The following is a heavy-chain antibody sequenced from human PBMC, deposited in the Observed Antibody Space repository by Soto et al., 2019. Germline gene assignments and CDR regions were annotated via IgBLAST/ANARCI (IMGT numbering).Heavy chain of an antibody. D-gene: IGHD4-17*01. Sequence: QVQLVQSGAEVKKPGASVKVSCKASGYTFSGYAIAWVRQAPGQGLEWMGWVSAYTGHPDYAQNLQGRVSMTTDTSTSTAYMELRSLSSDDTAVYYCARPSGSYGDYAWSLSYWGQGTLVTVSS. CDR3: ARPSGSYGDYAWSLSY. CDR1: GYTFSGYA. CDR2: VSAYTGHP. V-gene: IGHV1-18*01. J-gene: IGHJ4*02.